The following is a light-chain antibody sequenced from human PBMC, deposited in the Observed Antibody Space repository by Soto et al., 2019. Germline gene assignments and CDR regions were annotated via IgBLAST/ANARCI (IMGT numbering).Light chain of an antibody. CDR3: CSYVGNSLWL. CDR2: EAT. Sequence: SALTQPASVSGSPGQSITISCIGASSDIGKYKVVSWYQHHPGKVPKLLIYEATKRPSGVSDRFSGSKSDNTASLTISGLQAEDEADYYCCSYVGNSLWLFGGGTQLTVL. J-gene: IGLJ3*02. V-gene: IGLV2-23*01. CDR1: SSDIGKYKV.